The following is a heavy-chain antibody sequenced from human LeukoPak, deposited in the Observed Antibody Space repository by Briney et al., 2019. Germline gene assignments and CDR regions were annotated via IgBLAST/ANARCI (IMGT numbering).Heavy chain of an antibody. Sequence: PSETLSLTCTVSGGSISSYYWSWIRQPAGKGLEWIGRIYTSGSTNYNPSLKSRVTMSVDTSKNQFSLKLSSVTAADTAVYYCAGKEYQLLLNYYYMDVWGKGTTVTVSS. D-gene: IGHD2-2*01. J-gene: IGHJ6*03. CDR2: IYTSGST. V-gene: IGHV4-4*07. CDR3: AGKEYQLLLNYYYMDV. CDR1: GGSISSYY.